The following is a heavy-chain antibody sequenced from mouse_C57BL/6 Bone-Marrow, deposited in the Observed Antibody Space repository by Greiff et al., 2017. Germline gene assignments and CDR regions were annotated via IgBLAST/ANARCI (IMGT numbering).Heavy chain of an antibody. D-gene: IGHD1-2*01. V-gene: IGHV1-50*01. CDR1: GYTFTSYW. CDR2: IDPSDSYT. Sequence: QVQLQQSGAELVKPGASVKLSCKASGYTFTSYWMQWVKQRPGQGLEWIGEIDPSDSYTNYNQKFKGKATLTVDTSSSTAYMQLSSLTSEDSAVYYCASYGGYYFDYWGQGTTLTASS. J-gene: IGHJ2*01. CDR3: ASYGGYYFDY.